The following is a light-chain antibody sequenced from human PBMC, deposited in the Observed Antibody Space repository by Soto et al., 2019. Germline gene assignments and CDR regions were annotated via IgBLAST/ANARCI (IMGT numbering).Light chain of an antibody. Sequence: QSVLTQPPSASGTPGQRVTISCCGSSSNIGSHVVYWYQQLAGTAPKLLMYNNNQRPSGVPDRFSGSKSGTSASLAISGLQSEDEADYYCAVWDDSLDGWVFGGGTKVTVL. CDR2: NNN. CDR3: AVWDDSLDGWV. J-gene: IGLJ3*02. V-gene: IGLV1-44*01. CDR1: SSNIGSHV.